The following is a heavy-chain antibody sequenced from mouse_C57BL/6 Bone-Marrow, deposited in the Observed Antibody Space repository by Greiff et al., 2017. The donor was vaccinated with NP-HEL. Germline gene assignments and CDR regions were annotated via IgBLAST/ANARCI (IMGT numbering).Heavy chain of an antibody. CDR1: GFTFSSYG. CDR3: ARADDGYYGFAY. CDR2: ISSGGSYT. Sequence: DVMLVESGGDLVKPGGSLKLSCAASGFTFSSYGMSWVRQTPDKRLEWVATISSGGSYTYYPDSVKGRFTISRDNAKNTLYLQMSSLKSEDTAMYYCARADDGYYGFAYWGQGTLVTVSA. V-gene: IGHV5-6*02. J-gene: IGHJ3*01. D-gene: IGHD2-3*01.